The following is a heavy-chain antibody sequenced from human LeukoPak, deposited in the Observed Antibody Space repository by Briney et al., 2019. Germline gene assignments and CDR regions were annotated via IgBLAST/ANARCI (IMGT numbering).Heavy chain of an antibody. CDR3: ARDTTVTTVPFDY. CDR1: GYTFTGYY. CDR2: INPNSGGT. Sequence: ASVTVSCTASGYTFTGYYMHWVRQAPGQGLEWMGWINPNSGGTNYAQKFQGRVTMTRDTSISTAYMELSRLRSGDTAVYYCARDTTVTTVPFDYWGQGTLVTVSS. D-gene: IGHD4-17*01. V-gene: IGHV1-2*02. J-gene: IGHJ4*02.